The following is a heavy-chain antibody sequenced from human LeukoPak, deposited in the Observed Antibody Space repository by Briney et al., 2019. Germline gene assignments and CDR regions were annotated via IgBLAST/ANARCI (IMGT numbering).Heavy chain of an antibody. V-gene: IGHV4-59*12. CDR2: IYYSGST. D-gene: IGHD7-27*01. CDR1: GGSISSYY. J-gene: IGHJ5*02. CDR3: ARDQTPGDWFDP. Sequence: KPSETLSLTCTVSGGSISSYYWSWIRQPPGKGLEWIGYIYYSGSTNYNPSLKSRVTISVDTSKNQFSLKLSSVTAADTAVYYCARDQTPGDWFDPWGQGTLVTVSS.